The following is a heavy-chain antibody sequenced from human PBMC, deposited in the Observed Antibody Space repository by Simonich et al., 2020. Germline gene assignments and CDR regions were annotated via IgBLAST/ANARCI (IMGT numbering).Heavy chain of an antibody. Sequence: QVQLVQSGAEVKKPGASVKVSCKASGYTFTGYYMHWVRQAPGQGLEWMGWINPNSGGPNYAEKFQGRFTMTRDKSISTAYMELSRLRSDDTAVYYCARVRFEAFDIWGQGTMVTVSS. CDR1: GYTFTGYY. CDR3: ARVRFEAFDI. CDR2: INPNSGGP. V-gene: IGHV1-2*02. J-gene: IGHJ3*02.